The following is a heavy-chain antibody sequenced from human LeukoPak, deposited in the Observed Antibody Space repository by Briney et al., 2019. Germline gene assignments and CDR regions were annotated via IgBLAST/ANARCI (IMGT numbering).Heavy chain of an antibody. CDR1: GGSISSGDYY. D-gene: IGHD4-17*01. J-gene: IGHJ5*02. Sequence: SETLSLTCTVSGGSISSGDYYWRWIRQPPGKGLEWIGYIYYSGSTYYNPSLKSRVTISVDTSKNQFSLKLSSVTAADTAVYYCARACGDYASWFDPWGQGTLVTVSS. CDR2: IYYSGST. CDR3: ARACGDYASWFDP. V-gene: IGHV4-30-4*01.